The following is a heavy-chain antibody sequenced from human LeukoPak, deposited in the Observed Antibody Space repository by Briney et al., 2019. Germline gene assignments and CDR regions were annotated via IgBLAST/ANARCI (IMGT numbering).Heavy chain of an antibody. CDR1: GGSVSCDTYY. Sequence: SETLSLTCTVSGGSVSCDTYYWSWIRQPAGKGLEWIGRIYASGNSNYNASLKSRVTISIDTSNNQFSLRLSSVIASDTAVYYCAGTRRYCSGGSCYNWFDPWGPRTLVTVSS. CDR3: AGTRRYCSGGSCYNWFDP. V-gene: IGHV4-61*02. CDR2: IYASGNS. J-gene: IGHJ5*02. D-gene: IGHD2-15*01.